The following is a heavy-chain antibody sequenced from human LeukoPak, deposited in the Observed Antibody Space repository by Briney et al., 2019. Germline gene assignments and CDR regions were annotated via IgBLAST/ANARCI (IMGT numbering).Heavy chain of an antibody. Sequence: PGGSLRLSCAASGFTFRTYWMSWVRQAPGKGLEWVSSISSTGGTTYYADSVKGRLTISRDNSKNTLFLQVNSLRAEDTAIYYCAKNGDRGAYCSGGSCYPYYYYYMDVWGKGTTVTISS. CDR2: ISSTGGTT. D-gene: IGHD2-15*01. V-gene: IGHV3-23*01. CDR3: AKNGDRGAYCSGGSCYPYYYYYMDV. CDR1: GFTFRTYW. J-gene: IGHJ6*03.